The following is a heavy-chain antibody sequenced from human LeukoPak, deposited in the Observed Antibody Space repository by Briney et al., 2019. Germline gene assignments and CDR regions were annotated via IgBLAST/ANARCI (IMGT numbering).Heavy chain of an antibody. Sequence: GESLRLSCAASGFSFSRYWMSWVRQAPVRGLEWVANIKPDGSEIYYVDSVKGRFTISRDNAKNTLYLQMNSLRAEDAAVYYCARDPSSGEVDYWGQGTLVTVSS. V-gene: IGHV3-7*01. CDR1: GFSFSRYW. J-gene: IGHJ4*02. CDR2: IKPDGSEI. CDR3: ARDPSSGEVDY. D-gene: IGHD6-19*01.